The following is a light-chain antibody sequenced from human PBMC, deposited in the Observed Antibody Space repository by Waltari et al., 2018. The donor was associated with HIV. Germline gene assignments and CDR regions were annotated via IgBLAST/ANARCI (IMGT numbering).Light chain of an antibody. CDR1: ISNIASNT. CDR3: AAWDDSLNGVL. Sequence: QSVLTQPPSASGTPGQRLTIPPSGSISNIASNTVNWYQQLPGTAPKLLIYSDNRRPSGVPDRFSGSKSGTSASLAISGLQSEDEADYYCAAWDDSLNGVLFGGGTKLTVL. V-gene: IGLV1-44*01. J-gene: IGLJ2*01. CDR2: SDN.